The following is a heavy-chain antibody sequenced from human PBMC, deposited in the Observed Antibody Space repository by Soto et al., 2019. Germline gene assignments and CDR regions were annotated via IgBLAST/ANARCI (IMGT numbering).Heavy chain of an antibody. D-gene: IGHD6-6*01. CDR1: GGSISSYY. Sequence: SETLSLTCTVSGGSISSYYWSWIRQPPGKGLEWIGYIYYSGSTNYNPSLKSRVTISVDTSKNQFSLKLSSVTAADTAVYYCARVSSSSSFFLGLYYYYYYMDVWGKGTTVTVSS. J-gene: IGHJ6*03. CDR3: ARVSSSSSFFLGLYYYYYYMDV. CDR2: IYYSGST. V-gene: IGHV4-59*01.